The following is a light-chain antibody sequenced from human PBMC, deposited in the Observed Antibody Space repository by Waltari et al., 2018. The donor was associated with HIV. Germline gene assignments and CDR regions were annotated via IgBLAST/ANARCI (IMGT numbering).Light chain of an antibody. V-gene: IGKV3-20*01. Sequence: EIVLTQSPGTLSLSPGERATLSCRASQSVSNSYLAWYQQKPGQAPRLLIYGTSSRATGIPDRFSGSGSGTDFTLTISRLEPEDFAVYYCQQYRGSPGFTFGAGTKVDI. CDR3: QQYRGSPGFT. CDR1: QSVSNSY. CDR2: GTS. J-gene: IGKJ3*01.